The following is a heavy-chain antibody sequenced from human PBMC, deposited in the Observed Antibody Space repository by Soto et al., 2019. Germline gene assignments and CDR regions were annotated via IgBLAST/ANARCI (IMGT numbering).Heavy chain of an antibody. J-gene: IGHJ4*02. CDR1: GFTFSSYA. CDR2: ISYDGSNK. V-gene: IGHV3-30-3*01. CDR3: VRDGNHYDSSGPCFDY. D-gene: IGHD3-22*01. Sequence: QVQLVESGGGVVQPGRSLRLSCAASGFTFSSYAMHWVRQAPGNGLEWVAVISYDGSNKYYADSVKGRFTISRDNSKNXLYLQMNSLRTEDTAVHYCVRDGNHYDSSGPCFDYWGQGTLVTVSS.